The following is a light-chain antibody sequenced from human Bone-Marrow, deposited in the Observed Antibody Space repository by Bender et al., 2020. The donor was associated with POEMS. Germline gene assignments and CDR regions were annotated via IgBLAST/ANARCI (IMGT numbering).Light chain of an antibody. CDR3: NSRDTSGNHP. Sequence: SSELTQDPAVSVALGQTVRITCQGGSLRSYYASWYQQKPGQAPILVFYGKNSRPSGIPDRFSASGSGSTSTLTITGAQADDEADYYCNSRDTSGNHPFGGGTKLTVL. V-gene: IGLV3-19*01. CDR2: GKN. J-gene: IGLJ2*01. CDR1: SLRSYY.